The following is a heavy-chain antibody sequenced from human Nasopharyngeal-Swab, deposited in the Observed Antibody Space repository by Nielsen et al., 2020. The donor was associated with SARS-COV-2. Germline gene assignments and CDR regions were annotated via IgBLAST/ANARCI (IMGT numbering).Heavy chain of an antibody. Sequence: SWAACGSSFSSDGMHWVRQAGGKGLGWVALIWYDGSNKYYADSVKGRFTISRDNSKKTLYLQINSLRAEDTAVYYCARGNDFSSGYHPYYYDYWGQGTVVTVSS. D-gene: IGHD3-3*01. J-gene: IGHJ4*02. CDR3: ARGNDFSSGYHPYYYDY. V-gene: IGHV3-33*01. CDR1: GSSFSSDG. CDR2: IWYDGSNK.